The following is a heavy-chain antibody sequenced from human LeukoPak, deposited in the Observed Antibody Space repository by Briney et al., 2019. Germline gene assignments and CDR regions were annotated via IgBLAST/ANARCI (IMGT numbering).Heavy chain of an antibody. CDR3: AKSRWPTVTSYYFDY. J-gene: IGHJ4*02. V-gene: IGHV3-30*18. Sequence: PGGSLRLSCAASGFTFSSYGMHWVRQAPGKGLEWVAVISYDGSNKYYADSVKGRSTISRDNSKNTLYLQMNSLRAEDTAVYYCAKSRWPTVTSYYFDYWGQGTLVTVSS. CDR2: ISYDGSNK. CDR1: GFTFSSYG. D-gene: IGHD4-17*01.